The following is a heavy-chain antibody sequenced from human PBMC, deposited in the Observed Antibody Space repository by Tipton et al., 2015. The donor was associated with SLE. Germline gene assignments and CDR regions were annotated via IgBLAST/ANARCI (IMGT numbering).Heavy chain of an antibody. Sequence: GSLRLSCAASGFTVSSNYMRWVRQAPGKGLEWVSVIYSGGSTYYADSVKGRFTISRHNSKNTLYLQINSLRAEDTAVYYCARELNWGSQSYFDYWGQGTLVTVSS. CDR1: GFTVSSNY. CDR2: IYSGGST. D-gene: IGHD7-27*01. CDR3: ARELNWGSQSYFDY. V-gene: IGHV3-53*04. J-gene: IGHJ4*02.